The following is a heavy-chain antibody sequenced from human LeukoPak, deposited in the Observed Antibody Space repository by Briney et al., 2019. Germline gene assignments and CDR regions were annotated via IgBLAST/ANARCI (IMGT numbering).Heavy chain of an antibody. Sequence: KPSETLSLTCTVSGGSISSSSYYWGWIRQPPGKGLEWIGSIYYSGSTYYNPSLKSRVTISVDTSKNQFSLKLSSVTAADTAVYYCARHDNPPWLDYGDYEDWFDPWGQGTLVTVSS. J-gene: IGHJ5*02. CDR1: GGSISSSSYY. D-gene: IGHD4-17*01. CDR3: ARHDNPPWLDYGDYEDWFDP. V-gene: IGHV4-39*01. CDR2: IYYSGST.